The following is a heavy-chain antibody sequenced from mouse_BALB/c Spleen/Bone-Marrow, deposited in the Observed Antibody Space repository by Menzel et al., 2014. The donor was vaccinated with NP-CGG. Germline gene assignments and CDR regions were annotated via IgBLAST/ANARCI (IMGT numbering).Heavy chain of an antibody. CDR1: GYTFTDYY. CDR2: IYPGSGNT. CDR3: ARSNYFYAMDY. V-gene: IGHV1-77*01. J-gene: IGHJ4*01. D-gene: IGHD2-5*01. Sequence: QVHVKQSGAELARPGASVKLSCKASGYTFTDYYINWVKQRTGQGLEWIGEIYPGSGNTYYNEKFKGKATLTVDKSSSTAYMELRSLTSEDSAVFYCARSNYFYAMDYWGQGTSVTVSS.